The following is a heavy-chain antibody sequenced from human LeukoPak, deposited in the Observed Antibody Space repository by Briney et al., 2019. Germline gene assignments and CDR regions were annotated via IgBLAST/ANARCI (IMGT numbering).Heavy chain of an antibody. V-gene: IGHV3-23*01. Sequence: TGGSLRLSCVESGFTFRIYAMTWVRQAPGKGLEWVSAIGASGATFYADSVKGRFTISRDNSRNTLYLQMNSLRTEDTAVYYCAKNYHDNSAYFSWAFDIWGQGTMVTLSS. CDR1: GFTFRIYA. CDR2: IGASGAT. J-gene: IGHJ3*02. CDR3: AKNYHDNSAYFSWAFDI. D-gene: IGHD3-22*01.